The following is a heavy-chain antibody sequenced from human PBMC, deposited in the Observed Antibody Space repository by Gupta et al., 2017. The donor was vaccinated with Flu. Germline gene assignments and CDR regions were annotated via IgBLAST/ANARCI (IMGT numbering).Heavy chain of an antibody. J-gene: IGHJ4*02. CDR2: MNPHSGET. Sequence: QVQLVQSGAEVKKPGASVKVSCKASGYAFNTFHISWMRQATGQGLEWVGWMNPHSGETGYAQKFQGRVTMTRDISTGTVYLELRGLTSGDTATYYCARRVGIYCSGTTCYFDSWGQGTLVTVSS. CDR1: GYAFNTFH. D-gene: IGHD2-15*01. V-gene: IGHV1-8*01. CDR3: ARRVGIYCSGTTCYFDS.